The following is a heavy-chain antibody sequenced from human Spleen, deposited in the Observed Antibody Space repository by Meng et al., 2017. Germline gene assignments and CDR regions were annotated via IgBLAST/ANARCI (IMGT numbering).Heavy chain of an antibody. CDR3: ARAFTYDSSGIDY. CDR2: ISTYNGNT. J-gene: IGHJ4*02. D-gene: IGHD3-22*01. Sequence: QVQLVHSGAEGKKPGAALKVSCKASGYTFTNYGLSWVRQAPGQGLEWMGWISTYNGNTNYAQKLQGRVTMTTDTSTSTAYMELRSLRSDDTAVYYCARAFTYDSSGIDYWGQGTLVTVSS. V-gene: IGHV1-18*01. CDR1: GYTFTNYG.